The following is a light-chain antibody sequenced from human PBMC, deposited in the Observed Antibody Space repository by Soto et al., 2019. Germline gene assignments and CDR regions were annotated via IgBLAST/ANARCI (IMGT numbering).Light chain of an antibody. CDR3: QSYDSGLSGSEV. Sequence: QSVLTQSPSASETPGQRVTISCSGSSSNIGDNYVYWYQQLPGTAPKLLIYGNGNRPSGVPDRFSGSKSGTSASLAITGLQAEDEADYYCQSYDSGLSGSEVFGTVTKVTVL. CDR1: SSNIGDNY. J-gene: IGLJ1*01. CDR2: GNG. V-gene: IGLV1-40*01.